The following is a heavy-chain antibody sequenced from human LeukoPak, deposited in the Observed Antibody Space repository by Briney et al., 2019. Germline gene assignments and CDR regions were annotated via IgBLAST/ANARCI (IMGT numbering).Heavy chain of an antibody. CDR1: GDTFTGYY. J-gene: IGHJ4*02. CDR3: AIIGAYCGGDCYSADYDY. V-gene: IGHV1-69*13. D-gene: IGHD2-21*02. CDR2: IIPIFGTA. Sequence: SVKVSCKASGDTFTGYYMHWVRQAPGQGLEWMGGIIPIFGTANYAQKFQGRVTITADESTSTAYMELSSLRSEDTAVYYCAIIGAYCGGDCYSADYDYWGQGTLVTVSS.